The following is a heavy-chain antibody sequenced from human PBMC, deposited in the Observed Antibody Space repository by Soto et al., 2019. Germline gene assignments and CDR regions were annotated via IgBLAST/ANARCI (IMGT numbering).Heavy chain of an antibody. J-gene: IGHJ4*02. CDR2: IYYSGCT. D-gene: IGHD5-18*01. CDR3: ARRYGSCFDY. Sequence: QVQLQESGPGLVKPSETLSLTCTVSGGSISSYYWSWIRQPPGKGLEWIGYIYYSGCTNYNPSLKRRVTISVDPSKNQCSLKLSSVTAADPAVYYCARRYGSCFDYWGQGTLVTVSS. CDR1: GGSISSYY. V-gene: IGHV4-59*08.